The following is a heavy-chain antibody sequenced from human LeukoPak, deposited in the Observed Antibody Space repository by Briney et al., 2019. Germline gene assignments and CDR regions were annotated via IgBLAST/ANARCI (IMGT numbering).Heavy chain of an antibody. CDR1: GVSVSSTTYY. CDR2: IYYSGST. V-gene: IGHV4-39*07. CDR3: ASSPPYGDSPFDY. Sequence: SETLSLTCTVSGVSVSSTTYYWGWIRQPPGKGLEWIASIYYSGSTYYNPSLKSRVTISVDTSKNQFSLKLSSVTAADTAVYYCASSPPYGDSPFDYWGQGTLVTVSS. D-gene: IGHD4-17*01. J-gene: IGHJ4*02.